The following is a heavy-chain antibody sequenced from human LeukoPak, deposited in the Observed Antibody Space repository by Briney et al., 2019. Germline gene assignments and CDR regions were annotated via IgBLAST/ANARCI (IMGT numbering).Heavy chain of an antibody. D-gene: IGHD2-2*01. J-gene: IGHJ4*02. Sequence: SQTLSLTCTVSGGSISSGGYYWSWIRQPPGKGLEWIGYIYHSGSTYYNPSLKSRVTTSVDRSKNQFSLKLSSVTAADTAVYYCARGADPSDIVVVPAAPYYFDYWGQGTLVTVSS. CDR2: IYHSGST. CDR1: GGSISSGGYY. CDR3: ARGADPSDIVVVPAAPYYFDY. V-gene: IGHV4-30-2*01.